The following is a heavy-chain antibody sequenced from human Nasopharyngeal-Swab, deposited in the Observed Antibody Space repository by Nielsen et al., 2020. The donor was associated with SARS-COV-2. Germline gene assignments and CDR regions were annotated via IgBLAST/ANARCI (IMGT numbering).Heavy chain of an antibody. CDR1: GGSISSYY. CDR2: IYYSGST. J-gene: IGHJ2*01. Sequence: SETLSLTCTVSGGSISSYYWSWIRQPPGKGLEWIGYIYYSGSTNYNPSLKSRVTISVDTSKNQFSLKLSSVTAADTAVYYCARYPSRDWYFDLWGRGTLVTVSS. CDR3: ARYPSRDWYFDL. V-gene: IGHV4-59*13.